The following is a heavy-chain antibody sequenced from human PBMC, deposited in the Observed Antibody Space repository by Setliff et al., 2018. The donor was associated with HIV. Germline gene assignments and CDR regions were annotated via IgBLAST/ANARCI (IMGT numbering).Heavy chain of an antibody. CDR3: ARDPTTVMDYFDY. CDR2: IIPIFGTG. J-gene: IGHJ4*02. V-gene: IGHV1-69*13. D-gene: IGHD4-17*01. CDR1: GGNFRFYA. Sequence: GASVKVSCKASGGNFRFYAFSWVRQAPGQGLEWMGGIIPIFGTGMYAQKFQGRVTITADESTTTAYMELSSLRSEDTAVYYCARDPTTVMDYFDYWGQGTLVTVSS.